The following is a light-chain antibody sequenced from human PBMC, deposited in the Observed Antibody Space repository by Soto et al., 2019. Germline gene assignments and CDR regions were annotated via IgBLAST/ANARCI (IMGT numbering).Light chain of an antibody. V-gene: IGKV1-39*01. CDR2: AAS. J-gene: IGKJ1*01. CDR1: QSISSY. CDR3: RQSYSTPPWT. Sequence: DIQMTQSPSSLSASVGDRVTITCRASQSISSYLNWYQQKPGKAPKLLIYAASSLQSRVPSRCSGSGSGTDFTLTISSLQPEDFAAYYCRQSYSTPPWTFGQGTKVEIK.